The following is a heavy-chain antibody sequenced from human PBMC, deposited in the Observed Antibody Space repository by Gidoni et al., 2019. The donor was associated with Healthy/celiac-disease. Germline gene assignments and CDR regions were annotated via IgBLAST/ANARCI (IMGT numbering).Heavy chain of an antibody. CDR2: ISSSSSYI. Sequence: EVQLVESGGGLVKPGGSLRLSCAASGFTFSSYSMNWVRQAPGKGLEWVSSISSSSSYIYYADSVKGRFTISRDNAKNSLYLQMNSLRAEDTAVYYCARDGWMGVVTYYYYGMDVWGQGTTVTVS. D-gene: IGHD2-2*01. CDR1: GFTFSSYS. J-gene: IGHJ6*02. CDR3: ARDGWMGVVTYYYYGMDV. V-gene: IGHV3-21*01.